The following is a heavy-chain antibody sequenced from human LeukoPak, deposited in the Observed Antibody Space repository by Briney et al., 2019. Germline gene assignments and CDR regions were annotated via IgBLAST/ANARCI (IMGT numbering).Heavy chain of an antibody. V-gene: IGHV3-7*03. CDR2: IKPDGSET. J-gene: IGHJ6*02. CDR3: AREGSYYYGMDV. CDR1: GFTLSNYW. Sequence: GGSLRLSCAASGFTLSNYWMSWVRQAPEKGLEWVANIKPDGSETYSVDSVKGRFTISRDNAKNSLYLQMNSLRAEDTAVYYCAREGSYYYGMDVWGQGTTVTVSS.